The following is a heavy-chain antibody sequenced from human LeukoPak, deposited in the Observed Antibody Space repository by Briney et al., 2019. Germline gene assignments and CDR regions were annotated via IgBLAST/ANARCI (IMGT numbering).Heavy chain of an antibody. CDR3: ARESAYSYGWENSYSYYYMQV. V-gene: IGHV4-59*12. Sequence: PSETLSLTCNVSGGSISSYYCSWIRQSPEKGLEWVGYVTYSGGTNYNPSLKSRVTISVDTSKNQFSLKVSSVTAADTAIYYCARESAYSYGWENSYSYYYMQVWGKGTTVTITS. J-gene: IGHJ6*03. CDR1: GGSISSYY. CDR2: VTYSGGT. D-gene: IGHD5-18*01.